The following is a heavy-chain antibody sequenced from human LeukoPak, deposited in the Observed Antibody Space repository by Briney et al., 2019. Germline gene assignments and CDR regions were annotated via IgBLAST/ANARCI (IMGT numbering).Heavy chain of an antibody. J-gene: IGHJ5*02. Sequence: SETLSLTCTVSGGSISSGSYYWSWIRQPAGKGLEWIGRIYTSGSTNYNPSLKSRVTISVDTSKNQFSLKLSSVTAADTAVYYCARGDLSSSPPGPWGQGTLVTVSS. D-gene: IGHD6-6*01. V-gene: IGHV4-61*02. CDR2: IYTSGST. CDR3: ARGDLSSSPPGP. CDR1: GGSISSGSYY.